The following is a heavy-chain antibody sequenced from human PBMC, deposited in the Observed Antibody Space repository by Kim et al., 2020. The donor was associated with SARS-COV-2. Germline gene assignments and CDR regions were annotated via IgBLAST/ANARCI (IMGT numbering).Heavy chain of an antibody. D-gene: IGHD3-22*01. V-gene: IGHV4-38-2*02. CDR3: ARRRYDSSGYYSWFDP. CDR2: IYHSGST. CDR1: GYSISSGYY. Sequence: SETLSLTCTVSGYSISSGYYWGWIRQPPGKGLEWIGSIYHSGSTYYNPSLKSRVTISVDTSKNQFSLKLSSVTAADTAVYYCARRRYDSSGYYSWFDPWGQGTLVTVSS. J-gene: IGHJ5*02.